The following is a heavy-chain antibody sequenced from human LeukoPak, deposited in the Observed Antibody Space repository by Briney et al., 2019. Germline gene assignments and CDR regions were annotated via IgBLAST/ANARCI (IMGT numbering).Heavy chain of an antibody. CDR1: GFTFSSYW. D-gene: IGHD3-3*01. V-gene: IGHV3-74*01. J-gene: IGHJ4*02. CDR3: AIGPTYYDFWSGYGNFDY. CDR2: INSDGSST. Sequence: GGSLRLSCAASGFTFSSYWMHWVRQAPGKGLVWVSRINSDGSSTSYADSVKGRFTISRDNAKDTLYLQMNSLRAEDTAVYYCAIGPTYYDFWSGYGNFDYWGQGTLVTVSS.